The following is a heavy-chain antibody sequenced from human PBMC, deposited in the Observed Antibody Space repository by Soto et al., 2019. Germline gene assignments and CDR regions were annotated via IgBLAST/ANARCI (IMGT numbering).Heavy chain of an antibody. CDR3: AKDYGVRGIMTNLFDS. CDR1: GFTFDNYA. J-gene: IGHJ5*01. V-gene: IGHV3-23*01. CDR2: ISGSGDRT. D-gene: IGHD3-10*01. Sequence: EVQLLESGGGLVQPGGSLRISCTASGFTFDNYAMAWVRQAPGKGLEWVAGISGSGDRTNYVDSVKGRFTISRDNSKNRLYLQMKSRRAEDTALYYCAKDYGVRGIMTNLFDSWGQGTLVAVSS.